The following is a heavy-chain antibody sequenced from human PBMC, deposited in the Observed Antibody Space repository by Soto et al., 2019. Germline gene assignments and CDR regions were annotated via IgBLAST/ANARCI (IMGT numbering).Heavy chain of an antibody. CDR2: ISWNSGSI. Sequence: GGSLRLSCAASGFTFDDYAMHWVRQAPGKGLEWVSGISWNSGSIGYADSVKGRFTISRDNAKNSLYLQMNSLRAEDTALYYCVKEARIAARPLDYWGQGTLVTVSS. CDR3: VKEARIAARPLDY. CDR1: GFTFDDYA. V-gene: IGHV3-9*01. J-gene: IGHJ4*02. D-gene: IGHD6-6*01.